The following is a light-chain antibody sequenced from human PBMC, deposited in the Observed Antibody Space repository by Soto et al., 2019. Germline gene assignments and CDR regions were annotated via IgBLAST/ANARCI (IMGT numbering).Light chain of an antibody. V-gene: IGKV3-15*01. CDR2: SAS. CDR3: QQYNDWPIT. Sequence: EIIMTQSPATLSVSPGERVTLCCRASQSVSDNVAWYQQRPGQSPRLLMHSASARAAGLPARFSGSGSGTEFSLSIHSLQSEDFAVYFCQQYNDWPITFGQGTRLEIK. J-gene: IGKJ5*01. CDR1: QSVSDN.